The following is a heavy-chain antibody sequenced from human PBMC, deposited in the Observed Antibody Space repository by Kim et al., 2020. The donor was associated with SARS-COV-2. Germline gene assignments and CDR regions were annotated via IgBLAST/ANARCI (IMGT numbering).Heavy chain of an antibody. CDR1: GGTFSSYA. Sequence: SVKVSCKASGGTFSSYAISWVRQAPGQGLEWMGGIIPIFGTANYAQKFQGRVTITADESTSTAYMELSSLRSEDTAVYYCALAPRGPYGDYQNYYYYGMDVWGQGTTGTVSS. J-gene: IGHJ6*02. V-gene: IGHV1-69*13. CDR3: ALAPRGPYGDYQNYYYYGMDV. CDR2: IIPIFGTA. D-gene: IGHD4-17*01.